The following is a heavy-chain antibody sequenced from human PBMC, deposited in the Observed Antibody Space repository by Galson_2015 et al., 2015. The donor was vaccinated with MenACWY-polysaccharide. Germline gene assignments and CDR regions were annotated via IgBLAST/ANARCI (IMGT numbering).Heavy chain of an antibody. J-gene: IGHJ4*02. CDR2: SGRGGGL. Sequence: SLRLSCAASGFSLSANGMGWVRQAPGRGLEWVSGSGRGGGLYYADSVKGRFTVSRDNSKNTLYLQMNNLRAEDTAVYYCAKVGPRSSWTMGIDYWGQGTLVTVSS. V-gene: IGHV3-23*01. CDR1: GFSLSANG. D-gene: IGHD6-13*01. CDR3: AKVGPRSSWTMGIDY.